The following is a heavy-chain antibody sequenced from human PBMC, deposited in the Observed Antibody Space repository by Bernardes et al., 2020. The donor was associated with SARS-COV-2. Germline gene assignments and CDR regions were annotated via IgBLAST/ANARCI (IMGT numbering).Heavy chain of an antibody. CDR2: IIPIFGTA. CDR3: ARVPRGSSGWYEDYYYYGMDV. CDR1: GGTFSSYA. Sequence: KDSCKASGGTFSSYAISWVRQAPGQGLEWMGGIIPIFGTANYAQKFQGRVTITADESTSTAYMELRSLRSEDTAVYYCARVPRGSSGWYEDYYYYGMDVWGQGTTVTGSS. D-gene: IGHD6-19*01. J-gene: IGHJ6*02. V-gene: IGHV1-69*01.